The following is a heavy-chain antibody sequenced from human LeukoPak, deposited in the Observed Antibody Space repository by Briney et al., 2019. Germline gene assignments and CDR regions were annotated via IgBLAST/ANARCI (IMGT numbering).Heavy chain of an antibody. CDR2: ICPDGSVV. CDR1: GFTFSAYC. CDR3: VRDLREADH. D-gene: IGHD3-10*01. J-gene: IGHJ4*02. Sequence: GGSLRLSCVASGFTFSAYCMHWVRQGPEKGLEWVSRICPDGSVVNHADSVKGRFTTSRDNAKYTVFLQMNSLRVDDTAVYYCVRDLREADHWGLGTLVTVSS. V-gene: IGHV3-74*01.